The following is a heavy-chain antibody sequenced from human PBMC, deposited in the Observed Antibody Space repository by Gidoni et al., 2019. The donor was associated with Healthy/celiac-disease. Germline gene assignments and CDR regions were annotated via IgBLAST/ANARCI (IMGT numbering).Heavy chain of an antibody. J-gene: IGHJ4*02. CDR3: ARAYYPLMVRGVNHLFDY. D-gene: IGHD3-10*01. CDR2: ISYYGSNK. Sequence: QVRLVESGGGVVEPGQSLRLSSAAYGLTFSSYGIDWVRQAPGQGLVWVAVISYYGSNKFYADSVKGRFTISRDNSKNTLYLQMNSLRAEDTAVYYCARAYYPLMVRGVNHLFDYWGQGTLVTVSS. V-gene: IGHV3-30*03. CDR1: GLTFSSYG.